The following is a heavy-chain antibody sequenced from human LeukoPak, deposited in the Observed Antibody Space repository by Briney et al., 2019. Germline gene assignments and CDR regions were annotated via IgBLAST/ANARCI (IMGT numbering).Heavy chain of an antibody. CDR3: AKDVLRFLEWLLDPFDY. D-gene: IGHD3-3*01. V-gene: IGHV3-23*01. CDR2: ISGSGGST. Sequence: GGSLRLSCAASGFTFSSYAMSWVRQAPGKGLEWVSAISGSGGSTYYADSVKGRFTIPRDNSKNTLYLQMNSLRAEDTAVYYCAKDVLRFLEWLLDPFDYWGQGTLVTVSS. J-gene: IGHJ4*02. CDR1: GFTFSSYA.